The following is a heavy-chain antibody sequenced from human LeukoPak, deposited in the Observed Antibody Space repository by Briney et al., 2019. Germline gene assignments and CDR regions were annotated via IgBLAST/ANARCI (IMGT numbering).Heavy chain of an antibody. D-gene: IGHD3-10*02. CDR1: GFTFRTYA. Sequence: GGSLRLSCTASGFTFRTYAMSWVRQAPGKGLEWVSTISNSGDTTHYADSVKGRFTISRDNSQNTLYLQMSSLRAEDTAVYYCAKDVRGGYFYYYMDVWGKGTTVTISS. V-gene: IGHV3-23*01. CDR3: AKDVRGGYFYYYMDV. J-gene: IGHJ6*03. CDR2: ISNSGDTT.